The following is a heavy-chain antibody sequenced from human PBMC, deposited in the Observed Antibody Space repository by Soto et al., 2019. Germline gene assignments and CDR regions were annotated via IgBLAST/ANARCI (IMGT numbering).Heavy chain of an antibody. V-gene: IGHV3-23*01. D-gene: IGHD3-22*01. CDR2: VSGSGGST. CDR3: AKDPTPNYYDSGYYFDY. J-gene: IGHJ4*02. CDR1: GFTFSSYA. Sequence: GALRVSSAASGFTFSSYAISWVPQAPGKGLEWVSAVSGSGGSTYYADSAKGRFTISRDNSKNTLYLQMNSLRAEDTSVYYCAKDPTPNYYDSGYYFDYWGQGTLVTVSS.